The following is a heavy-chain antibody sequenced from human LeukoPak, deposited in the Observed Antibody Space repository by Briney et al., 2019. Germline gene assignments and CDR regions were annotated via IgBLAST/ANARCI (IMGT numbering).Heavy chain of an antibody. CDR2: ISSSSSYI. CDR3: ARDEIAAAGAFDY. J-gene: IGHJ4*02. Sequence: PGGSLRLSCAASGFTFSSYSMNWVRQAPGKGLEWVSSISSSSSYIYYADSVKGRFTISRDNAKNSLYLQMNSLRAEETAVYYCARDEIAAAGAFDYWGQGTLVTVSS. CDR1: GFTFSSYS. D-gene: IGHD6-13*01. V-gene: IGHV3-21*01.